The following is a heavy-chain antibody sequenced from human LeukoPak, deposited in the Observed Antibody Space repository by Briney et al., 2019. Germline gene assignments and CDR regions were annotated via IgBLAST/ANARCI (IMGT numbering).Heavy chain of an antibody. CDR2: IDRSGST. CDR3: ARGSATGLAY. J-gene: IGHJ4*02. V-gene: IGHV4-34*01. CDR1: GGSFSGYS. Sequence: SETLSLTCAVPGGSFSGYSWTWIRQPPGKGLEWIGEIDRSGSTNYNPSLKSRLTISVDATKNQFSLKLTSVTAADTAVYYCARGSATGLAYWGQGTLVTVS. D-gene: IGHD1-1*01.